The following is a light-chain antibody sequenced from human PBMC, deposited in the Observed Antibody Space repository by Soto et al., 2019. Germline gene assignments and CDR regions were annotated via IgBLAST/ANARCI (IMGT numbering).Light chain of an antibody. J-gene: IGLJ1*01. CDR2: GNI. V-gene: IGLV1-40*01. CDR1: SSNIGADYD. Sequence: QSVLTQPPSVSGAPGQRVTISCTGSSSNIGADYDVHWYQQRPGTAPKLLIFGNINRPSGVPDRFSGSKSGTSASLAITGLQAEDEGDYYCQSYDSTLSAGYVFGTGTKLTVL. CDR3: QSYDSTLSAGYV.